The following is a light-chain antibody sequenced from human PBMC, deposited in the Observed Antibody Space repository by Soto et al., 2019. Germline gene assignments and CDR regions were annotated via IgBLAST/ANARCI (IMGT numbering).Light chain of an antibody. J-gene: IGLJ3*02. Sequence: SVLTQPPSASGSPGQSVTISCTGTSSDVGGYNYVSWYQQHPGKAPKVIIYEVNKRLSGVPDRFSGSKSGNTASLTVSGLQAEDEADYFCKSYTGINNWVFGGGTQLT. CDR3: KSYTGINNWV. V-gene: IGLV2-8*01. CDR1: SSDVGGYNY. CDR2: EVN.